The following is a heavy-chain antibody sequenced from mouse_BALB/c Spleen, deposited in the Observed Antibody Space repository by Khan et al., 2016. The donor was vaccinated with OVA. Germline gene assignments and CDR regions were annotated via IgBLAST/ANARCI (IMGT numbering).Heavy chain of an antibody. CDR3: VRDGAYHRNDGWFAY. CDR2: INPSNGYT. CDR1: GYTFTSYT. V-gene: IGHV1-4*01. J-gene: IGHJ3*01. Sequence: QVQLKQSGAELARPGASVKMSCKASGYTFTSYTIPWIQERPGQGLEWIGYINPSNGYTNYTQKFKDQATLTTDKSSTTAYLQLSSLTSDDSAVDNCVRDGAYHRNDGWFAYWGQGTLVTVSA. D-gene: IGHD2-14*01.